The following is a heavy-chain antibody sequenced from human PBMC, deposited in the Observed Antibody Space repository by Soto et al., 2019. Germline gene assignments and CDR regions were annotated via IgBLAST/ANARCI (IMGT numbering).Heavy chain of an antibody. CDR1: GYSFTSYW. Sequence: HGESLKISCKGSGYSFTSYWIGWVRQMPGKGLEWMGIIYPGDSDTRYSPSFQGQVTISADKSISTAYLQWSSLKASDTAMYYCAILSYQLPLFRYGMDVWGQGTTVTVSS. CDR2: IYPGDSDT. D-gene: IGHD2-2*01. J-gene: IGHJ6*02. CDR3: AILSYQLPLFRYGMDV. V-gene: IGHV5-51*01.